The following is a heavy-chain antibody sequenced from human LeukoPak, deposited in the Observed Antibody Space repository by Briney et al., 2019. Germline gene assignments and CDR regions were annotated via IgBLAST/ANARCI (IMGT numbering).Heavy chain of an antibody. CDR2: INPNSGGT. CDR1: GYTFTGYY. Sequence: GASVKVSCKASGYTFTGYYMHWVRQAPGQGLEWMGWINPNSGGTNYAQKFQGRVTLTTDTSISTAYMELSRLTSDDTAVFYCVEENFRFDYWGQGTLVTVSS. J-gene: IGHJ4*02. D-gene: IGHD1-7*01. V-gene: IGHV1-2*02. CDR3: VEENFRFDY.